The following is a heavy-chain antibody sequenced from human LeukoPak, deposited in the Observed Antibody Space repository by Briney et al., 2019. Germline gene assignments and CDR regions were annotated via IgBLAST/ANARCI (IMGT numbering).Heavy chain of an antibody. D-gene: IGHD4-11*01. CDR3: AKGYSDYFDY. CDR2: VRYVGYNK. Sequence: PGGSLRLSCAASGFNFRSYGIHWVRQAPGRGLEWVAFVRYVGYNKYYGDFVKGRFTISRDNSKNTLYLQMDSLRAEDTAVYYCAKGYSDYFDYWGQGTLVTVSS. CDR1: GFNFRSYG. J-gene: IGHJ4*02. V-gene: IGHV3-30*02.